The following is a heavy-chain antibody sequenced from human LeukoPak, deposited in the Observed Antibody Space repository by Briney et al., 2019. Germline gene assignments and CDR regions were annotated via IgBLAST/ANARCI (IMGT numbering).Heavy chain of an antibody. D-gene: IGHD1-26*01. CDR3: ARSWAGMYYPFYYFDY. Sequence: SETLSLTCAASGDTFSGYYWSWIRQPPGKGLEWIAEINHRGTTHYNPSLKSRVNISADTSKNQFSLHLDSVTAADTAVYYCARSWAGMYYPFYYFDYWGQGTLVSVSS. CDR2: INHRGTT. J-gene: IGHJ4*02. CDR1: GDTFSGYY. V-gene: IGHV4-34*08.